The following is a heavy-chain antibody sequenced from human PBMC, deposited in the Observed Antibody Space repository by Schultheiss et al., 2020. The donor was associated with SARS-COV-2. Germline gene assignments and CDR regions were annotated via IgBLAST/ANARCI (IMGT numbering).Heavy chain of an antibody. D-gene: IGHD2-21*02. J-gene: IGHJ4*02. CDR2: INPNSGGT. CDR3: ARDGREEYCGGDCYSGFDY. CDR1: GYTFTSYY. Sequence: ASVKVSCKASGYTFTSYYMHWVRQAPGQGLEWMGWINPNSGGTNYAQKFQGRVTITRDTSASTAYMELRSLRSDDTAVYYCARDGREEYCGGDCYSGFDYWGQGTLVTVSS. V-gene: IGHV1-2*02.